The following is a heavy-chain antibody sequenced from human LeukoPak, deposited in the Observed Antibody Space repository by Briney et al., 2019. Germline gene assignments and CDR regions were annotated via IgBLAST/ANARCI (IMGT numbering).Heavy chain of an antibody. D-gene: IGHD6-19*01. V-gene: IGHV3-23*01. CDR3: AKDGDAVAGIDPYYFDY. CDR2: ISGSGGST. Sequence: GGSQRLSCAASGFTFSSYAMSSVRQAPGTGLEWVSAISGSGGSTFYADSVKGRFTISRDNSKNTLYLQINSLRAEDTAVYYCAKDGDAVAGIDPYYFDYWGQGTLVTVSS. CDR1: GFTFSSYA. J-gene: IGHJ4*02.